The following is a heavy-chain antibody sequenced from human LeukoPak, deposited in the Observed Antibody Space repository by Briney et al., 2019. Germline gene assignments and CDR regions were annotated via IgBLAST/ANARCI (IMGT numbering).Heavy chain of an antibody. D-gene: IGHD5-18*01. J-gene: IGHJ4*02. Sequence: PGGSLRLSCAASGFTFSSYAMSWVRQAPGKGPEWVSYISSSGSTIYYADSVKGRFTISRDNAKNSLYLQMNSLRAEDTAVYYCRAGGYSYGLPDYWGQGTLVTVSS. CDR1: GFTFSSYA. CDR3: RAGGYSYGLPDY. CDR2: ISSSGSTI. V-gene: IGHV3-48*03.